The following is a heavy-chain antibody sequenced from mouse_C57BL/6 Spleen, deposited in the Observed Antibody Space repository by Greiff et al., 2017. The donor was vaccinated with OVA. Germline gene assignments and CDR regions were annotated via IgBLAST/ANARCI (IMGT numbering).Heavy chain of an antibody. Sequence: QVQLKQPGAELVRPGSSVKLSCKASGYTFTSYWMDWVKQRPGQGLEWIGNIYPSDSETHYNQKFKDKATLTVDKSSSTAYMQLSSLTSEDSAVYYCARHLYWYFDVWGTGTTVTVSS. CDR1: GYTFTSYW. V-gene: IGHV1-61*01. CDR3: ARHLYWYFDV. CDR2: IYPSDSET. J-gene: IGHJ1*03.